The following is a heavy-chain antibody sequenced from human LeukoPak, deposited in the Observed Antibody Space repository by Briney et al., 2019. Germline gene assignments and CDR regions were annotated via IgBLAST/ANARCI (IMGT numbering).Heavy chain of an antibody. CDR1: GGTFSSYA. CDR2: IIPIFGTA. J-gene: IGHJ6*03. Sequence: ASVKVSCKASGGTFSSYAISWVRQAPGQGLEWMGGIIPIFGTANYAQKFQGRVTITTDETTSTAYMELSSLRSEDTAVYYCARGGITIFGVVTHMDVWGKGTTVTVSS. CDR3: ARGGITIFGVVTHMDV. V-gene: IGHV1-69*05. D-gene: IGHD3-3*01.